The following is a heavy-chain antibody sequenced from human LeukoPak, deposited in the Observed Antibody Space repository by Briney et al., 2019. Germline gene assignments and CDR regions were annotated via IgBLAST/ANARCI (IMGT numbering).Heavy chain of an antibody. CDR2: IYYGGST. D-gene: IGHD3-10*01. CDR3: ARSFLWFGVGEYMDV. Sequence: SETLSLTCTVSGGSISSSSYYWGWIRQPPGKGLEWIGSIYYGGSTYYNPSLKSRVTISVDTSKNQFSLKLSSVTAADTAVYYCARSFLWFGVGEYMDVWGKATTVTVSS. J-gene: IGHJ6*03. CDR1: GGSISSSSYY. V-gene: IGHV4-39*07.